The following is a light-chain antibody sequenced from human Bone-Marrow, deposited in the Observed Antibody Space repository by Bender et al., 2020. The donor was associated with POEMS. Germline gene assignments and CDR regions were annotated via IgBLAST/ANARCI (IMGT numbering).Light chain of an antibody. V-gene: IGLV1-44*01. CDR1: SSNIGAHA. CDR2: SSH. J-gene: IGLJ3*02. Sequence: QSALTQPPSASGTPGQRVTISCSGGSSNIGAHAVKWYQHLPGTAPQLLIYSSHRRPSEVPDRFSGSWSGTSASLAISGLRSDALAVYFSSVWAGRLTGCVFGGWTTLSFL. CDR3: SVWAGRLTGCV.